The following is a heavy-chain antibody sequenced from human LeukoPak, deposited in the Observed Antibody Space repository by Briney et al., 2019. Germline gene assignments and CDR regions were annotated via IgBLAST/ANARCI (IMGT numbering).Heavy chain of an antibody. Sequence: PSETLSLTCTVSGGSISSSSYYWGWIRQPPGKGLEWIGSIYYSGSTYYNPSLKSRVTIFVDTSKNQFSLKLSSVTAADTAVYYCARLGVNDDAFDIWGQGTMVTVSS. CDR3: ARLGVNDDAFDI. J-gene: IGHJ3*02. CDR1: GGSISSSSYY. CDR2: IYYSGST. V-gene: IGHV4-39*01. D-gene: IGHD3-16*01.